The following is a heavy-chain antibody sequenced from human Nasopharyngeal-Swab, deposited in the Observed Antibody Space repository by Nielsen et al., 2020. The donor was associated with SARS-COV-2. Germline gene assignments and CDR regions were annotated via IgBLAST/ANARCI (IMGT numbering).Heavy chain of an antibody. Sequence: ASVKVSCKVSGYTLTELSMHWVRQAPGKGLEWMGGFDPEDGETIYAQKFQGRVTITADESTSTAYMELSSLRSEDTAVYYCARGGRNWNDYYYYYGMDVWGQGTTVTVSS. J-gene: IGHJ6*02. CDR1: GYTLTELS. D-gene: IGHD1-1*01. V-gene: IGHV1-24*01. CDR3: ARGGRNWNDYYYYYGMDV. CDR2: FDPEDGET.